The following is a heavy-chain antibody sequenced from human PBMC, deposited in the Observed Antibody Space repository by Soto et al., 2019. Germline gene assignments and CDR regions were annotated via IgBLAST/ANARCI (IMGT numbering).Heavy chain of an antibody. CDR2: IYYSGST. CDR3: ARLAMIVGPDAFDI. Sequence: QVQLQESGPGLVKPSETLSLTCTVSGGSISSYYWSWIRQPPGKGLEWIGYIYYSGSTNYNPSLKCRVTISVDTSKNQFSLKLSSVTAADTAVYYCARLAMIVGPDAFDIWGQGTMVTVSS. J-gene: IGHJ3*02. D-gene: IGHD3-22*01. V-gene: IGHV4-59*01. CDR1: GGSISSYY.